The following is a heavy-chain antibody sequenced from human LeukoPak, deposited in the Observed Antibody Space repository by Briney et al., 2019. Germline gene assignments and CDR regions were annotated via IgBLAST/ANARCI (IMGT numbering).Heavy chain of an antibody. CDR2: IYYSGST. V-gene: IGHV4-31*03. CDR1: GGSISSGGYY. Sequence: SQTLSLTCTVSGGSISSGGYYWSWIRQHPGKGLEWIGHIYYSGSTYYNPSLKSRVTISVDTSKNQFSLKLSSVTAADTAVYYCARAGIGDYAYFDYWGQGTLVTVSS. CDR3: ARAGIGDYAYFDY. D-gene: IGHD4-17*01. J-gene: IGHJ4*02.